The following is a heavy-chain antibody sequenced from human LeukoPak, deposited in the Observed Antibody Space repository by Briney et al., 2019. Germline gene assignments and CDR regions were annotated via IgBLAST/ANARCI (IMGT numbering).Heavy chain of an antibody. D-gene: IGHD3-3*01. J-gene: IGHJ4*02. Sequence: GGSLRLSCAASGFTFSNAWMSWVRQAPGKGLEWVGRIKSKTDGGTTDYAAPVKGRFTISRDDSKNTLYLQMNSLKTENTAVYYCTTDTADDFWSGYSQYYFDYWGQGTLVTVSS. V-gene: IGHV3-15*01. CDR1: GFTFSNAW. CDR2: IKSKTDGGTT. CDR3: TTDTADDFWSGYSQYYFDY.